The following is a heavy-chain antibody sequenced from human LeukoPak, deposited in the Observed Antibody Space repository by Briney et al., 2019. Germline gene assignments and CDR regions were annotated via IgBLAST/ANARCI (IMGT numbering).Heavy chain of an antibody. D-gene: IGHD6-13*01. CDR1: GGSISSYY. V-gene: IGHV4-59*01. Sequence: PSETLSLTCTVSGGSISSYYWSWIRQPPGKGLEWIGYIYYSGSTNYNPSLKGRVTISVDTSKNQFSLKLSSVTAADTAVYYCAREWWQQLAYFDYWGQGTLVTVSS. J-gene: IGHJ4*02. CDR2: IYYSGST. CDR3: AREWWQQLAYFDY.